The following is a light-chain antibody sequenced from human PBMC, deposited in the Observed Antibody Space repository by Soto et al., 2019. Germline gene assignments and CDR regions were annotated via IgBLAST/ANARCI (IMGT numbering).Light chain of an antibody. CDR1: SSDVGGYNY. CDR3: SSYTSSSTYV. CDR2: DVS. J-gene: IGLJ1*01. V-gene: IGLV2-14*01. Sequence: HSVLTQPASVSGSPGQSITISCTGTSSDVGGYNYVSWYQQHPGKAPKLMIYDVSNRPSGVSNRFSGSKSGNTASLTSSGLQAEDEADYYCSSYTSSSTYVFGTGTRSPS.